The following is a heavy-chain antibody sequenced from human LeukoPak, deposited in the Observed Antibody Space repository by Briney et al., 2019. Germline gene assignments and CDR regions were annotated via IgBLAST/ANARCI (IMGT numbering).Heavy chain of an antibody. Sequence: PGGSLRLSCAASGFTFSDHYMNWVRQAPGKGLEWVSSITSSRYIYDADSVKGRFIISRDNAKNSLYLQMDTLRAEDTAVYYCARGGGYSYGTFFDYWGQGSLVTVSS. D-gene: IGHD5-18*01. V-gene: IGHV3-69-1*01. CDR3: ARGGGYSYGTFFDY. CDR1: GFTFSDHY. J-gene: IGHJ4*02. CDR2: ITSSRYI.